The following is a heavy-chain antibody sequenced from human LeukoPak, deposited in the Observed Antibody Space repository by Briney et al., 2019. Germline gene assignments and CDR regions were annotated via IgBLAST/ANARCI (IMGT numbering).Heavy chain of an antibody. CDR2: IYASGDT. Sequence: SQTLSLTCSVSGGSISSGDYYWNWIRQPPGKGLEWLAYIYASGDTYYNPSLKSRFTMSVDTSKNHFALKLKSVTAADTAVYYCARHRLVYFDYWGQGTLVTVSS. CDR1: GGSISSGDYY. CDR3: ARHRLVYFDY. D-gene: IGHD6-19*01. J-gene: IGHJ4*02. V-gene: IGHV4-30-4*01.